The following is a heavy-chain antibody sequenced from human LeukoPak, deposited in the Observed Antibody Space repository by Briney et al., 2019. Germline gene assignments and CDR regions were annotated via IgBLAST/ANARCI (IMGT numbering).Heavy chain of an antibody. J-gene: IGHJ4*02. CDR1: GGSFSGYY. D-gene: IGHD3-22*01. Sequence: SETLSLTCAVYGGSFSGYYWSWIRQPPGKGLEWIGEINHSGSTNYNPSLKSRVTKSVDTSKNQFSLKLSSVTAADTAVYYCARGKRNTYYYDSSGSFDYWGQGTLVTVSS. CDR3: ARGKRNTYYYDSSGSFDY. CDR2: INHSGST. V-gene: IGHV4-34*01.